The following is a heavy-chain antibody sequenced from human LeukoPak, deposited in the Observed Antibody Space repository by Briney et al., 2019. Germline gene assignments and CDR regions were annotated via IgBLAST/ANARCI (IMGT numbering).Heavy chain of an antibody. CDR3: AIHWGDYGDYWYFDL. V-gene: IGHV1-24*01. CDR2: FDPEDGET. Sequence: ASVKVSCKVSGYTLTELSMHWVRQAPGKGLEWMGGFDPEDGETIYAQKFQGRATMTEDTSTDTAHMELSSLRSEDTAVYYCAIHWGDYGDYWYFDLWGRGTLVTVSS. J-gene: IGHJ2*01. D-gene: IGHD4-17*01. CDR1: GYTLTELS.